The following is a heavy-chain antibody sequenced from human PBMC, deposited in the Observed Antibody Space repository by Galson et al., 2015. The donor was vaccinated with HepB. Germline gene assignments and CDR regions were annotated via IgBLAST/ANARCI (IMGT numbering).Heavy chain of an antibody. CDR3: ARDPYGSNGYSEGYFDS. V-gene: IGHV4-30-4*01. CDR1: GASISTGDYY. Sequence: TLSLTCIVSGASISTGDYYWSWIRQHPGKGLEWIGYIYYSGSTDYNPSLKSRVTMSVDTSKNQLSLRLSSVTAADTAVYYCARDPYGSNGYSEGYFDSWGPGTLVTVSS. J-gene: IGHJ4*02. CDR2: IYYSGST. D-gene: IGHD3-22*01.